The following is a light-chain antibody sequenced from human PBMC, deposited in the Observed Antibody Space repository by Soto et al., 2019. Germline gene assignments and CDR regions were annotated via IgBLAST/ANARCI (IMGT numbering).Light chain of an antibody. Sequence: QYALTRPASVSESPGQSITISCTGTSSDVGSYKFVSWYQHHPGKAPKLMIYEGSKRPSGVSDRFSGSKSGNTASLTISGLQADDEADYYCCSYAGSTNVFGTGTKVTVL. CDR1: SSDVGSYKF. CDR3: CSYAGSTNV. V-gene: IGLV2-23*03. J-gene: IGLJ1*01. CDR2: EGS.